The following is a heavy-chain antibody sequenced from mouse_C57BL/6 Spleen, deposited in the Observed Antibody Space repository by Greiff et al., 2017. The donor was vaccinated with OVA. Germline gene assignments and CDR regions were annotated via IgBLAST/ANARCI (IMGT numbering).Heavy chain of an antibody. CDR1: GYTFTDYE. CDR2: IDPETGGT. V-gene: IGHV1-15*01. Sequence: QVQLQQSGAELVRPGASVTLSCKASGYTFTDYEMHWVKQTPVHGLEWIGAIDPETGGTAYNQKFKGKAILTADKSSSTAYMELRSLTSEDSAVYYCTRGGSYSPIAYWYFDVWGTGTTVTVSS. CDR3: TRGGSYSPIAYWYFDV. J-gene: IGHJ1*03. D-gene: IGHD2-12*01.